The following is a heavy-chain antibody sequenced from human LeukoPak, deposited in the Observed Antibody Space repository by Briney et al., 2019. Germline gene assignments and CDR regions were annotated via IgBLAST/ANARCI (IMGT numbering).Heavy chain of an antibody. CDR1: GGSFSGYY. D-gene: IGHD3-22*01. J-gene: IGHJ5*02. CDR3: ARGDSSGYIFGNWFDP. V-gene: IGHV4-34*01. CDR2: INHSGSI. Sequence: SETLSLTCAVYGGSFSGYYWSWIRQPPGKGLEWIGEINHSGSINYNPSLKGRVTISVDTSKNQFSLKLSSVTAADTAVYYCARGDSSGYIFGNWFDPWGQGTLVTVSS.